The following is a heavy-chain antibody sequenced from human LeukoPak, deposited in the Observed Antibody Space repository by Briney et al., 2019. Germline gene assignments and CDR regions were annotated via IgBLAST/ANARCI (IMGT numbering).Heavy chain of an antibody. D-gene: IGHD3-3*01. V-gene: IGHV4-30-4*07. CDR3: ARYFDFWKTFDY. J-gene: IGHJ4*02. Sequence: PSETLSLTCDVSGASISSGNYAWTWIRQPPGKGLEWIGYIYYSGTTYYNSSLESRVTISSDRTKNQFSLKLSSVTAADTAIYYCARYFDFWKTFDYWGQGALVTVSS. CDR2: IYYSGTT. CDR1: GASISSGNYA.